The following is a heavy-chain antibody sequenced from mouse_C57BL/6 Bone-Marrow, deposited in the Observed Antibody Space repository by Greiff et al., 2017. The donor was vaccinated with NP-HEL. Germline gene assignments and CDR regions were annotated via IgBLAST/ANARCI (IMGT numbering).Heavy chain of an antibody. CDR1: GYTFTSYW. J-gene: IGHJ2*01. CDR2: IYPSDSET. D-gene: IGHD3-3*01. V-gene: IGHV1-61*01. Sequence: QVQLQQPGAELVRPGSSVKLSCKASGYTFTSYWMDWVKQRPGQGLEWIGNIYPSDSETHYNQKFKDKATLTVDKSSSTAYMQLSSLTAEDSAVYYCARGGQGDYWGQGTTLTVSS. CDR3: ARGGQGDY.